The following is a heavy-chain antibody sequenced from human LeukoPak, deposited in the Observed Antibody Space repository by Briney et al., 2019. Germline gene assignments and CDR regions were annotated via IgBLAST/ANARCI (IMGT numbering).Heavy chain of an antibody. CDR3: AKGYSYGYDAFDI. V-gene: IGHV3-23*01. D-gene: IGHD5-18*01. CDR2: ISGSGGST. CDR1: GFTFSSYA. J-gene: IGHJ3*02. Sequence: PGGSLRLSCAASGFTFSSYAMSWVRQAPGKGLEWVSAISGSGGSTYYADSVKGRFTISRDNSKNTLYLQMNSLRAEDTAVYYRAKGYSYGYDAFDIWGQGTMVTVSS.